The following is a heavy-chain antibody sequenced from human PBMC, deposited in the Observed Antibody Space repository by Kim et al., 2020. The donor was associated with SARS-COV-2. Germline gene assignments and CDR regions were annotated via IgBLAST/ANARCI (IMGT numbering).Heavy chain of an antibody. V-gene: IGHV3-30*01. D-gene: IGHD3-22*01. J-gene: IGHJ3*02. CDR3: ARDFRYYDSSYLDAFDI. Sequence: VKGRFTISRDNSKNTLYLQMNSLRAEDTAVYYCARDFRYYDSSYLDAFDIWGQGTMVTVSS.